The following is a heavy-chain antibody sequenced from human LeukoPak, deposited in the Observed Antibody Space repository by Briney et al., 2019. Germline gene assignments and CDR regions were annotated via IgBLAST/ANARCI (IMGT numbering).Heavy chain of an antibody. J-gene: IGHJ4*02. CDR1: GGTFSSYA. CDR2: IIPIFGIA. V-gene: IGHV1-69*04. Sequence: SVKVSCKASGGTFSSYAISWVRQAPGQGLEWMGRIIPIFGIANYAQKFQGRVTITADKSTSTAYMELSSLRSEDTAVYYCAREYSSSSFDYWGQGTLVTASS. D-gene: IGHD6-6*01. CDR3: AREYSSSSFDY.